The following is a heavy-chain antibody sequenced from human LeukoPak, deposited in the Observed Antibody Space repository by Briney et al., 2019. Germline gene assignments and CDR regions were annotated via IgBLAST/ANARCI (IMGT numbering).Heavy chain of an antibody. CDR2: INPNSGGT. J-gene: IGHJ4*02. CDR1: GYTFTGYY. Sequence: ASVKVSCKASGYTFTGYYMHWVRQAPGQGLEWMGWINPNSGGTNYAQKFQGRVTMTRDTSISTAYMELSRLRSDDTAVYYCARVLTRKSFNFDYWAREPWSPSPQ. D-gene: IGHD1-14*01. V-gene: IGHV1-2*02. CDR3: ARVLTRKSFNFDY.